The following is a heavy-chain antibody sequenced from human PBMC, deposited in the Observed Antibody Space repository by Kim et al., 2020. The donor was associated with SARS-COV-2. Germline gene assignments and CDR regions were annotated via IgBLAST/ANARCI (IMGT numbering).Heavy chain of an antibody. V-gene: IGHV1-69*04. D-gene: IGHD6-13*01. CDR2: IIPILGIA. Sequence: SVKVSCKASGGTFSSYAISWVLQAPGQGLEWMGRIIPILGIANYAQKFQGRVTITADKSTSTAYMELSSLRSEDTAVYYCARDESSSWYDWFDPWGQGTLVTVSS. CDR1: GGTFSSYA. J-gene: IGHJ5*02. CDR3: ARDESSSWYDWFDP.